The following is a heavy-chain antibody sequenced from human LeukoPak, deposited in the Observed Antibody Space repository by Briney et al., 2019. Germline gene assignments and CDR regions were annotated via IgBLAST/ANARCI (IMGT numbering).Heavy chain of an antibody. Sequence: PGGSLRLSCAASGFTFSDYYMSWIRQAPGRGLEWVSYISTGSSYTNYADSVKGRFTISRDNAKNTLYLQMNSLRAEDTAVYYCARDPAPGYYYGMDVWGQGTTVTVSS. J-gene: IGHJ6*02. CDR3: ARDPAPGYYYGMDV. CDR1: GFTFSDYY. CDR2: ISTGSSYT. V-gene: IGHV3-11*06.